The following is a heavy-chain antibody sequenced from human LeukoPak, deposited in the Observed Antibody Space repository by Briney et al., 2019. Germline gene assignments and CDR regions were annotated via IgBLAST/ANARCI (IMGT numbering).Heavy chain of an antibody. D-gene: IGHD3-9*01. V-gene: IGHV1-46*01. CDR3: ARIRYFDWLLEGAEGDY. CDR2: INPSGGST. Sequence: ASVKVSCKASGYTFTSYYMHWVRQPPGQGLEWMGIINPSGGSTSYAQKFQGRVTMTRDMSTSTVYMELSSLRSEDTAVYYCARIRYFDWLLEGAEGDYWGQGTLVTVSS. J-gene: IGHJ4*02. CDR1: GYTFTSYY.